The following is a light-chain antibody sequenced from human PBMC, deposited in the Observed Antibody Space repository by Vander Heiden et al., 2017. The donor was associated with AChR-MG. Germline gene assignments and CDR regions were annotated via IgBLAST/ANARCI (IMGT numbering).Light chain of an antibody. CDR3: QSYDSSLSWV. CDR1: SSNIGAGYA. Sequence: QSVLTQPPSASGAPGQRVTISCTGSSSNIGAGYAVHWYQQLPGTAPKLLIYGNSNRPSGVPDRFSGSKSGTSASLAITGLQAEDEADYYGQSYDSSLSWVFGGGTKLTVL. CDR2: GNS. V-gene: IGLV1-40*01. J-gene: IGLJ3*02.